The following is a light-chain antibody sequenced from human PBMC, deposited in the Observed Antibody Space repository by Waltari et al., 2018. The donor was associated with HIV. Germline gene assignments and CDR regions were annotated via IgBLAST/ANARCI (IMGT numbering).Light chain of an antibody. J-gene: IGLJ3*02. CDR1: ALVIKA. CDR3: QVWDSGSVHLV. V-gene: IGLV3-21*01. Sequence: SVLTQAPPVSVAPGMTATLVCGGDALVIKAVHPYQQKPGQPPLLVIAEDRDRPSGIPERFSGSTSGNMATLTISEVEAGDEADYYCQVWDSGSVHLVFGRGTKLTVL. CDR2: EDR.